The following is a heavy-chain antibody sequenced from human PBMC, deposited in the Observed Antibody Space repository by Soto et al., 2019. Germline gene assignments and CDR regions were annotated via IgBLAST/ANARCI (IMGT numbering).Heavy chain of an antibody. CDR2: ISGSGGST. D-gene: IGHD2-2*02. J-gene: IGHJ5*02. CDR1: GFTFSSYA. Sequence: EVQLLESGGGLVQPGGSLRLSCAASGFTFSSYAMSWVCQAPGKGLEWVSTISGSGGSTYDADSVKGRFTISRGNSKNTLYLQMNSLRAEDTAVYYCAKDRGSGSTSWYNGWFDPWGQGTLVTVSS. V-gene: IGHV3-23*01. CDR3: AKDRGSGSTSWYNGWFDP.